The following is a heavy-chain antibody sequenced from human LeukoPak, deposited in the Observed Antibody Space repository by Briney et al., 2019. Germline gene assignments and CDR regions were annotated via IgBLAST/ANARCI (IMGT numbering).Heavy chain of an antibody. CDR2: IDRNGDST. V-gene: IGHV3-20*04. CDR3: AIIVVVPAVDY. Sequence: PGGSLRLSCAASGFTYDYGMSWVRQAPGKGLEWVSGIDRNGDSTGYADSVEGRFTISRDNAKNSLYLQINSLRAEDTAVYYCAIIVVVPAVDYWGQGTLVTVSS. J-gene: IGHJ4*02. CDR1: GFTYDYG. D-gene: IGHD2-2*01.